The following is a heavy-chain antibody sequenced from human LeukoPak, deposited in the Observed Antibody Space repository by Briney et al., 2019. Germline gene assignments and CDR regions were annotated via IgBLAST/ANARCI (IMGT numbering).Heavy chain of an antibody. CDR2: ISGSGGNT. Sequence: TGGSLRLSCAASGFTFSSYAMSWVRQAPGKGLEWVSAISGSGGNTYYADSVKGRFTISRDNSKNTLYLQMNSLRAEDTAVYYCAKSQFIVVVVAAGRVGAFDIWGQGTMVTVSS. J-gene: IGHJ3*02. CDR1: GFTFSSYA. V-gene: IGHV3-23*01. D-gene: IGHD2-15*01. CDR3: AKSQFIVVVVAAGRVGAFDI.